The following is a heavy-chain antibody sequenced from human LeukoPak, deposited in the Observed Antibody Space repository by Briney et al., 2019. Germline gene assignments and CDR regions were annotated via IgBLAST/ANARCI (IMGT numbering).Heavy chain of an antibody. CDR1: GFTFSDYA. CDR2: IGDRSDFI. V-gene: IGHV3-23*01. CDR3: AKADRGWGVITKD. Sequence: GGSLRLSCAASGFTFSDYAMSWVRQAPGKGLERVSAIGDRSDFIYYAEYVKGRFTISRDNSKETLYPQMNSLRAEDTAIYYCAKADRGWGVITKDWGQGTLVTVSS. J-gene: IGHJ4*02. D-gene: IGHD3-10*01.